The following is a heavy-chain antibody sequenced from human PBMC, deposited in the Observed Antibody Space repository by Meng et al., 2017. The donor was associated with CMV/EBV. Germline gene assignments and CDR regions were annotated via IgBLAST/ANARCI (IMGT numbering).Heavy chain of an antibody. CDR2: INHSGST. V-gene: IGHV4-34*01. D-gene: IGHD3-3*01. CDR1: GGSFSVYY. Sequence: QVPLTAWGQVLLKPSAILSLTCAVYGGSFSVYYWSWIRQPPGKGLEWIGEINHSGSTDYNPSLKSRVTISVDTSKNQFSLKLSSVTAADTAVYYCARGSRRLPRFNWFDPWGQGTLVTVSS. J-gene: IGHJ5*02. CDR3: ARGSRRLPRFNWFDP.